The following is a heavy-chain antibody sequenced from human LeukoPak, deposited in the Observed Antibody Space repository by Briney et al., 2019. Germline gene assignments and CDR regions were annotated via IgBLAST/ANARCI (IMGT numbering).Heavy chain of an antibody. CDR1: GYTFTSYG. J-gene: IGHJ3*02. CDR3: AKPRRDGYNYRAPNDAFDI. Sequence: GASVKVSCKASGYTFTSYGISWVRQAPGQGLEWMGWISAYNGNTNYAQKLQGRVTMTTDTSTSTAYMELSSLRSEDTAVYYCAKPRRDGYNYRAPNDAFDIWGQGTMVTVSS. CDR2: ISAYNGNT. D-gene: IGHD5-24*01. V-gene: IGHV1-18*01.